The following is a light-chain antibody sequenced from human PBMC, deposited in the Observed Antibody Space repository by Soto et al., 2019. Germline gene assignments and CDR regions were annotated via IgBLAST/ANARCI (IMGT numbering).Light chain of an antibody. V-gene: IGLV2-14*01. CDR1: SSDVGGYDY. CDR3: CSYTTSSTPYV. CDR2: DVT. J-gene: IGLJ1*01. Sequence: QSALTQPASVSVSPGQSITISCTGASSDVGGYDYVSWYQQHPGKAPKLMIYDVTTRPSGVSNRFSGSKSGNTASLTISGLQAEDEADYYCCSYTTSSTPYVFGTGTKLTVL.